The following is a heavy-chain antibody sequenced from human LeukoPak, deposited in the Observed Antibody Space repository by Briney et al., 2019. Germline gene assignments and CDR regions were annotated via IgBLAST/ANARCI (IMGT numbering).Heavy chain of an antibody. D-gene: IGHD3-10*01. V-gene: IGHV4-59*08. Sequence: SETLSLTCTVSGGSISSYYWSWIRQPPGKGLEWIGYIYYSGSTNYNASLKSRVTISVDTSKNQFSQKLSSVTAADTAVYYCARLPLLWFGEFEKYYYYGMDVWGQGTTVTVSS. CDR3: ARLPLLWFGEFEKYYYYGMDV. CDR2: IYYSGST. CDR1: GGSISSYY. J-gene: IGHJ6*02.